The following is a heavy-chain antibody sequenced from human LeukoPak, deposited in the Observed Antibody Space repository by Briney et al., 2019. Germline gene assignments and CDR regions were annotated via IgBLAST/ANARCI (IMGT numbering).Heavy chain of an antibody. Sequence: SETLSLTCTVSGGSISSSSYYWGWIRQPPGKGLEWIGSIYHSGSTYYNPSLKSRVTISVDTSKNQFSLKLSSVTAADTAVYYCARGVVGATTDFDYWGQGTLVTVSS. V-gene: IGHV4-39*07. CDR2: IYHSGST. CDR3: ARGVVGATTDFDY. CDR1: GGSISSSSYY. D-gene: IGHD1-26*01. J-gene: IGHJ4*02.